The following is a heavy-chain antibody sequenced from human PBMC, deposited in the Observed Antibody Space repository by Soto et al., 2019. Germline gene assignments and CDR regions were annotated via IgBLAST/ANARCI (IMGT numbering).Heavy chain of an antibody. J-gene: IGHJ3*02. CDR1: GLTFSSAC. D-gene: IGHD1-1*01. Sequence: LGRSWRHRCTGSGLTFSSACKSWFRQAPGKGQEWVGRIKSNTHGGTTDYAEPVQGRFTISRDDSKNTLDLQMNSLKNEDTAVYYCTTEQDDLGWLYDICARGTMDPVS. CDR3: TTEQDDLGWLYDI. V-gene: IGHV3-15*01. CDR2: IKSNTHGGTT.